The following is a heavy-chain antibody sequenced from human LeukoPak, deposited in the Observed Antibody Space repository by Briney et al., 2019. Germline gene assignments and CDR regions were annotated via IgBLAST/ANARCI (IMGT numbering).Heavy chain of an antibody. CDR1: GFTFGSYT. CDR2: ISTSSSAI. V-gene: IGHV3-48*02. J-gene: IGHJ4*02. CDR3: ARDNSGGNSGTDY. Sequence: SGGSLRLSCAASGFTFGSYTMNWVRQAPGKGLEWVSYISTSSSAIYYADSVKGRFIISRDNARNSLYLQMNSLRDEDTAVYYCARDNSGGNSGTDYWGQGTLVAVSS. D-gene: IGHD4-23*01.